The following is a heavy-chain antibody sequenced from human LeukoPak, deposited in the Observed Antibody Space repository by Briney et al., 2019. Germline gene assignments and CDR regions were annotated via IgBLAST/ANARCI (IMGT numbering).Heavy chain of an antibody. J-gene: IGHJ4*02. CDR1: GFTFSSYS. CDR2: ISSSSSYI. Sequence: PGGSLRLSCAASGFTFSSYSMNWVRQAPGKGLEWVSSISSSSSYIYYADSVKGRFTVSRDNAKNSLYLQMNSLRAEDTAVYYCASWDLAAAHPYYFDYWGQGTLVTVSS. D-gene: IGHD6-13*01. CDR3: ASWDLAAAHPYYFDY. V-gene: IGHV3-21*01.